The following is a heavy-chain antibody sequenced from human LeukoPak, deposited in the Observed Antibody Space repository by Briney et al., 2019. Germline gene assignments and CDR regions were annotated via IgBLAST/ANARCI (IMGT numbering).Heavy chain of an antibody. CDR2: IYYSGST. D-gene: IGHD3-22*01. Sequence: PSETLSLTCTVSGGSISSGDYYWSWIRQPPGKGLEWIGYIYYSGSTYYNPSLKSRVTISVDTSKNQFSLKLSSVTAADTAVYYCARDRGRSVYYDSSGYYDYWGQGTLVTVSS. CDR1: GGSISSGDYY. V-gene: IGHV4-30-4*01. CDR3: ARDRGRSVYYDSSGYYDY. J-gene: IGHJ4*02.